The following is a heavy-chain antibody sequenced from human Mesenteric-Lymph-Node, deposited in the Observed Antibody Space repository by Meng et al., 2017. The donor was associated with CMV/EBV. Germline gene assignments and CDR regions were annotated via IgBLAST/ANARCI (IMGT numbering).Heavy chain of an antibody. CDR1: GFTFSNYP. D-gene: IGHD3-10*01. Sequence: GGSLRLSCGGSGFTFSNYPMHWVRQAPGKGLEWVAYISYNGGRTYDADSVKGRFTISRDNSKNTVYLQMNSLRADDTAVYYCVKDYYGSGSYPAFDIWGQGTMVTVSS. CDR2: ISYNGGRT. CDR3: VKDYYGSGSYPAFDI. V-gene: IGHV3-30*04. J-gene: IGHJ3*02.